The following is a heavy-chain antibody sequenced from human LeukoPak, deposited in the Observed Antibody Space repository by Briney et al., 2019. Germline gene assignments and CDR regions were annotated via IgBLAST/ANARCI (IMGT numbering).Heavy chain of an antibody. Sequence: GGSLRLSCAASGLTFSTYGMQWVRQAPGKGLEWVAVIVGDGSKAHYADSVRGRFTVSRDNSKNTLYLQMNSLRAEDTAVYYCARDSITGDNSLDYWGRGTLVTVSS. V-gene: IGHV3-33*05. CDR2: IVGDGSKA. CDR3: ARDSITGDNSLDY. J-gene: IGHJ4*02. D-gene: IGHD7-27*01. CDR1: GLTFSTYG.